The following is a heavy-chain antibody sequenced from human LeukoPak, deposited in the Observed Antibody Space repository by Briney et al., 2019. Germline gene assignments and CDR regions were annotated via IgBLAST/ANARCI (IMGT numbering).Heavy chain of an antibody. CDR3: ARHENVWSRYYTDYQYYSYMDV. CDR1: GGSISPYY. D-gene: IGHD3-3*01. J-gene: IGHJ6*03. CDR2: ISYSGDT. Sequence: PSETLSLTCTVSGGSISPYYWSWIRQPPGKGLERIGSISYSGDTNYNPSLKSRVTISVDPSQNQFSLTQTSVTAADSAVYDCARHENVWSRYYTDYQYYSYMDVWGKGTTVTVSS. V-gene: IGHV4-59*08.